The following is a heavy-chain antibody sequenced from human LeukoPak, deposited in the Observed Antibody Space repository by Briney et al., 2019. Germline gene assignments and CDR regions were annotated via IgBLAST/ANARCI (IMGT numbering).Heavy chain of an antibody. D-gene: IGHD1-1*01. Sequence: SETLSLTCTVSGGSISSYYWSWIRQPAGKGLEWIGRIYASGSPNYNPSLKSRVTMSVDTSKNQFSLKLSSVTAADTAVYYCAREGAWGYYWYYFDYWGQGTLVTVSS. J-gene: IGHJ4*02. CDR3: AREGAWGYYWYYFDY. CDR2: IYASGSP. CDR1: GGSISSYY. V-gene: IGHV4-4*07.